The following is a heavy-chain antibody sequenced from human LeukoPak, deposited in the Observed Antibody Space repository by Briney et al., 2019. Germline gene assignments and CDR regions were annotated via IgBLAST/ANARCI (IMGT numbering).Heavy chain of an antibody. CDR1: GGTFSSYA. Sequence: SVKVSCKASGGTFSSYAISWVRQAPGQGLEWMGGIIPIFGTVNYAQKFQGRVTITADESTSTAYMELSSLRSEDTAVYYCARSAWGSSSASGTNWFDPWGQGTLVTVSS. J-gene: IGHJ5*02. CDR3: ARSAWGSSSASGTNWFDP. V-gene: IGHV1-69*01. CDR2: IIPIFGTV. D-gene: IGHD6-6*01.